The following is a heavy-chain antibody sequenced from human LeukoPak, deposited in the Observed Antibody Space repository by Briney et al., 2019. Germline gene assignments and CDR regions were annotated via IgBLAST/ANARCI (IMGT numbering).Heavy chain of an antibody. J-gene: IGHJ3*02. V-gene: IGHV4-59*01. Sequence: SETLSLTCTVSGGSISSYYWSWIRQSPGKGLEWIGYIYYSGSTNYNPSLKSRVTISVDTSKNQFSLKLSSVTAADTAVYYCARNGYNDYGDFDAFDIWGQGAMVTVSS. CDR3: ARNGYNDYGDFDAFDI. CDR1: GGSISSYY. CDR2: IYYSGST. D-gene: IGHD4-17*01.